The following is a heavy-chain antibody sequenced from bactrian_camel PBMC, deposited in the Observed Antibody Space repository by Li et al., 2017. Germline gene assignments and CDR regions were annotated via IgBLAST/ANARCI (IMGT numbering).Heavy chain of an antibody. CDR2: ITKDGSGT. Sequence: HVQLVESGGGSVQPGGSLRLSCVASGFTLSSLYMSWVRQAPGKGLEWVSSITKDGSGTDYADSVKGRFTISRDSDKNTVYLQMNSLKPGDTAVYYCASAAMGAHGQGCGYWGQGTQVTVS. CDR1: GFTLSSLY. V-gene: IGHV3-2*01. D-gene: IGHD3*01. CDR3: ASAAMGAHGQGCGY. J-gene: IGHJ4*01.